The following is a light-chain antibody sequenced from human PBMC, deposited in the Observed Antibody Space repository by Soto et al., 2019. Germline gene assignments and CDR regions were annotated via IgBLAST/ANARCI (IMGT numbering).Light chain of an antibody. CDR3: QQYHNFWS. Sequence: IALTQSPATVSVSPGDRVTLSCWASQNIYSNLGWYQQRPGQAPRLMIYRASASPTGIQARFSGSGSGTEFTLTISSLQSEDFATYYCQQYHNFWSFGRGTKVDIK. V-gene: IGKV3-15*01. CDR1: QNIYSN. CDR2: RAS. J-gene: IGKJ1*01.